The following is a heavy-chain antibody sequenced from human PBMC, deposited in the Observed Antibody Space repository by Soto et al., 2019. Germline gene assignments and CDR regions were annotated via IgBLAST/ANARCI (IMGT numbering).Heavy chain of an antibody. CDR3: ARLPGVRGVFDGFNV. Sequence: GESLNISCKGSGYSFAGYWIGWVRQMPGKGLDWMGVIYPGDSDTRYSPSFHGQVTISADKSISTAYLQWSSLKASDTAMYFCARLPGVRGVFDGFNVWGQGTMVTVSS. J-gene: IGHJ3*01. CDR1: GYSFAGYW. D-gene: IGHD3-10*01. V-gene: IGHV5-51*01. CDR2: IYPGDSDT.